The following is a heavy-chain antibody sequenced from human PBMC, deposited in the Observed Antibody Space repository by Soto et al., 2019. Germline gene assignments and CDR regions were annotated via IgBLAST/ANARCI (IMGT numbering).Heavy chain of an antibody. CDR2: ISAYNGNT. J-gene: IGHJ4*02. D-gene: IGHD6-19*01. Sequence: ASVKVSCKASGYTFINYGISWVRQAPGQGLEWMGWISAYNGNTNYAQKPQGRVTMTTDTSTSTAYMELRSLRSDDTAVYYCARVGTSGWYYYFDYWGQGTLVTVSS. V-gene: IGHV1-18*01. CDR3: ARVGTSGWYYYFDY. CDR1: GYTFINYG.